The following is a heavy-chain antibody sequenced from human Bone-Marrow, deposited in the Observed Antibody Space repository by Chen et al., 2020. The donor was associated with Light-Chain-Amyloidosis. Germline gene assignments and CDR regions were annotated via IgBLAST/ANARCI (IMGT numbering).Heavy chain of an antibody. V-gene: IGHV3-23*04. CDR3: AKDISYDDILPGYPADAFDI. D-gene: IGHD3-9*01. J-gene: IGHJ3*02. Sequence: EVQLVESGGGLLQRGGSLRLSCAASGFAFSSYAMSWVRQAPGKGLEGVSTSSGSGGSRYYGDSVKGRLTISRDNSKNALFLQMNSLRAEDTAVYYCAKDISYDDILPGYPADAFDIWGQGTMVTVSS. CDR2: SSGSGGSR. CDR1: GFAFSSYA.